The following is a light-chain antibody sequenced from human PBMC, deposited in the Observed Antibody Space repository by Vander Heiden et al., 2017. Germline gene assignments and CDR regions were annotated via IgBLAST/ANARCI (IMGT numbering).Light chain of an antibody. Sequence: DNVMTQSPLSLPVTPGEPASISCRSSQSLLHSNGYNYLDWYLQKPGQSPHLLIYLGSNRASGVPDRFSGSGSGTDFTLKISRVEAEDVGVYYCMQALQIPWTFGQGTKVEIK. CDR1: QSLLHSNGYNY. J-gene: IGKJ1*01. V-gene: IGKV2-28*01. CDR3: MQALQIPWT. CDR2: LGS.